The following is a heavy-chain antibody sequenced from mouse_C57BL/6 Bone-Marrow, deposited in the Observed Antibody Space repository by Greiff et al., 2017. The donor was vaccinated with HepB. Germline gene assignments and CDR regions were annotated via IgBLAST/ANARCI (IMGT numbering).Heavy chain of an antibody. CDR3: ARGYDGYEGFAY. Sequence: QVQLQHPGAELVKPGASVKMSCKASGYTFTSYWITWVKQRPGQGLEWIGDIYPGSGSTNYNEKFKSKATLTVDTSSSTAYMQLSSLTSEDSAVYYCARGYDGYEGFAYWGQGTLVTVSA. J-gene: IGHJ3*01. CDR2: IYPGSGST. CDR1: GYTFTSYW. D-gene: IGHD2-3*01. V-gene: IGHV1-55*01.